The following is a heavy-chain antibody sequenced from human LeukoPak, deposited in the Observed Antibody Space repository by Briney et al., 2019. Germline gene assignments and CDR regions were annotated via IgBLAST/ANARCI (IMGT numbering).Heavy chain of an antibody. D-gene: IGHD4-17*01. CDR2: IGGGGGNT. Sequence: GGSLRLSCAASGFTFSSYAMSWVRQAPGKGLEWVAAIGGGGGNTYYADSVKGRFTISRDNSKNTLYLQMNSLRAEDTAVNYCAKADYGDYGIFDYWGQGILVTVSS. V-gene: IGHV3-23*01. CDR1: GFTFSSYA. CDR3: AKADYGDYGIFDY. J-gene: IGHJ4*02.